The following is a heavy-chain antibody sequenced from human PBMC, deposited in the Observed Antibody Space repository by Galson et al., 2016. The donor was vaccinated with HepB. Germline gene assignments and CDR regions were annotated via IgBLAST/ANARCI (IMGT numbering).Heavy chain of an antibody. J-gene: IGHJ4*02. D-gene: IGHD3-10*01. V-gene: IGHV3-33*06. CDR3: AKDLTTVYYGSGSYHNEPVDY. CDR2: IWSDGSRK. Sequence: SLRLSCAASGFTFSSYGMHWVRQAPGKGLEWVAVIWSDGSRKHYAESVKGRFTISRDTSKDTLYLQMDSLRAEDAALYYCAKDLTTVYYGSGSYHNEPVDYWGQGTLVAVSS. CDR1: GFTFSSYG.